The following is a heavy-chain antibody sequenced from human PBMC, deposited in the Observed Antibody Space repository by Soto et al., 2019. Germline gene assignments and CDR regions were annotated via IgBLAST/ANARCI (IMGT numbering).Heavy chain of an antibody. CDR3: ARGYSSGALDY. CDR1: EFTFSSSW. CDR2: INPDGSYT. D-gene: IGHD6-19*01. J-gene: IGHJ4*02. V-gene: IGHV3-74*01. Sequence: EVQLVDSGGGLVQPGGSLRLSCTPSEFTFSSSWMHWVRQAPGKGLVWVSRINPDGSYTSYAGSVKGRFTISRDNAKNTLYRQMNSLSAEETAVYYCARGYSSGALDYWGQGTLVTVSS.